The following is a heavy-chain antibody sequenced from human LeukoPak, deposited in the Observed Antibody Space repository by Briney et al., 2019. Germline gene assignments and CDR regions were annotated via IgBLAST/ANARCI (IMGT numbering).Heavy chain of an antibody. V-gene: IGHV4-39*01. CDR3: ARHTGGGTIDY. D-gene: IGHD1-14*01. CDR2: IYYSGST. CDR1: GGSISSSSYY. Sequence: SETLSLTCTVSGGSISSSSYYWGWIRQPPGKGLEWIGSIYYSGSTYYNPSLKSRVTISVDTSKNQFSLKLSSVTAADTAVYYCARHTGGGTIDYWGQGTLVTVSS. J-gene: IGHJ4*02.